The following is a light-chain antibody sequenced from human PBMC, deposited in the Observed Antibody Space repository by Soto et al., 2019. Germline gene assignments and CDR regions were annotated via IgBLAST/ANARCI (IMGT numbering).Light chain of an antibody. Sequence: IQMTQSPSTVSASVGDRVTITCRARQAVNSWVAWYQHKSGKAPKLLIYRAATLENGVPSRFSGSGSETEFTLTISGLQPDDSDTYYCQQYYAYSYTFGQGTKVEIK. CDR2: RAA. V-gene: IGKV1-5*03. J-gene: IGKJ2*01. CDR3: QQYYAYSYT. CDR1: QAVNSW.